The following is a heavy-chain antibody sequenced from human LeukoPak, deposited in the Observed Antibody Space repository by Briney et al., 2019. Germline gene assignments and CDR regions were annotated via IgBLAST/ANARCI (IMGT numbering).Heavy chain of an antibody. Sequence: SETLSLTCTVSGASVNSFYWNWIRQPPGKGLEWIGYIYYSGSPNYNPSLKGRVAMSIDTSKNQFSLKLNSVTAADTAVYFCARGRDLGQDYWGQGTLVTVSS. CDR2: IYYSGSP. D-gene: IGHD3-16*01. V-gene: IGHV4-59*02. CDR1: GASVNSFY. CDR3: ARGRDLGQDY. J-gene: IGHJ4*02.